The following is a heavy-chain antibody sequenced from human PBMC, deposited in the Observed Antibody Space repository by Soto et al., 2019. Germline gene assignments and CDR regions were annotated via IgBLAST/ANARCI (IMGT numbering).Heavy chain of an antibody. Sequence: QMQLQESGPGLVKPSQTLSLTCAVSGGSISSSDYYWSWIRQPPGKGLQWIGYINYSGRTYYNPSLKSRLSMSLDTTKNQFSLKLTSVTAADRAVYFCVSLTPLDKDYGVDVWGPGTTVTVSS. CDR1: GGSISSSDYY. CDR3: VSLTPLDKDYGVDV. CDR2: INYSGRT. D-gene: IGHD2-2*03. V-gene: IGHV4-30-4*01. J-gene: IGHJ6*02.